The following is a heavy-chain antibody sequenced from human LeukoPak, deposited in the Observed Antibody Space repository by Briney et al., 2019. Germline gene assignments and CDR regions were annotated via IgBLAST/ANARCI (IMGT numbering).Heavy chain of an antibody. J-gene: IGHJ4*02. V-gene: IGHV3-30*18. CDR3: AKDRLVATISPVDY. Sequence: PGGSLRLSCAASGFTFSSYGMHWVRQAPGKGLEWVAVISYDGSNKYYADSVKGRFTISRGNSKNTLYLQMNSLRAEDTAVYYCAKDRLVATISPVDYWGQGTLVTVSS. D-gene: IGHD5-12*01. CDR2: ISYDGSNK. CDR1: GFTFSSYG.